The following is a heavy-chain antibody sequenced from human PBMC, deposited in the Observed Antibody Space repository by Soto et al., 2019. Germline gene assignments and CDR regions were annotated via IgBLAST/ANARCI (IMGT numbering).Heavy chain of an antibody. J-gene: IGHJ5*02. CDR2: ISAYNGNT. CDR1: GYTFTSYG. Sequence: ASVKVSCKASGYTFTSYGISWVRQAPGQGLEWMGWISAYNGNTNYAQKLQGRVTITRDTSASTAYMELSSLRSEDTAVYYCARVYTTEQRGIFDPWGQGNLVTVSS. V-gene: IGHV1-18*01. D-gene: IGHD1-1*01. CDR3: ARVYTTEQRGIFDP.